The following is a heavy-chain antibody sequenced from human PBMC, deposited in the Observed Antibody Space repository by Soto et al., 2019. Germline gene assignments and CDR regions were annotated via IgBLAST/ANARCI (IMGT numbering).Heavy chain of an antibody. D-gene: IGHD6-19*01. CDR3: ATGPGIAVAGTLDY. J-gene: IGHJ4*02. CDR2: IYSGGST. CDR1: GFTVSSNY. Sequence: EVQLVESGGGLIQPGGSLRLSCAASGFTVSSNYMSWVRQAPGKGLEWVSVIYSGGSTYYADSVKGRFTISRDNPKNTPYLHMNSLGADDTAVYYCATGPGIAVAGTLDYWGQGTLVTVSS. V-gene: IGHV3-53*01.